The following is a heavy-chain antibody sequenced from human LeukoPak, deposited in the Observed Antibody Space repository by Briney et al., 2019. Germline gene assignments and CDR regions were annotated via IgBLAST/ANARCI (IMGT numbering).Heavy chain of an antibody. CDR1: GYTFTSYD. J-gene: IGHJ5*02. Sequence: ASVKVSCKASGYTFTSYDINWVRQATGQGLEWMGWMSPNSGNTGYAQKFQGRVTMTRNTSISTAYMELSSLRSEDTAVYYCARSRLIAAAGTGWFDPWGQGTLVTVSS. D-gene: IGHD6-13*01. CDR3: ARSRLIAAAGTGWFDP. CDR2: MSPNSGNT. V-gene: IGHV1-8*01.